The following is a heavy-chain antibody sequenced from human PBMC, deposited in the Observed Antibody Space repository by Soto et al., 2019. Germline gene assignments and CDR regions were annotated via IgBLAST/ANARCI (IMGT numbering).Heavy chain of an antibody. Sequence: QVQLQESGPGLVKPSQTLSVTCTVSGGSVSSDDYSWTWIRQHPGKGLEWIGYSRDGGKTYYNPSLEGRATISVDTSENHFSLRLSSVTAADTAMYYCARGFANYFEYWGQGTLVTASS. CDR1: GGSVSSDDYS. J-gene: IGHJ4*02. CDR2: SRDGGKT. V-gene: IGHV4-31*03. CDR3: ARGFANYFEY.